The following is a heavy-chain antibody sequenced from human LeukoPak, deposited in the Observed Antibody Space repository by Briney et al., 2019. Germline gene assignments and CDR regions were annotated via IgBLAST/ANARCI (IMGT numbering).Heavy chain of an antibody. CDR1: GFTFSSYW. V-gene: IGHV3-7*03. D-gene: IGHD1-26*01. CDR3: AKGRGGIYYDFDY. J-gene: IGHJ4*02. CDR2: IKQDGSEK. Sequence: GGSLRLSCAASGFTFSSYWMSWVRQAPGRGLEWVANIKQDGSEKYYVDSVKGRFTISRDNAKNSLYLQMNSLRAEDTAMYYCAKGRGGIYYDFDYWGQGTLVTVSS.